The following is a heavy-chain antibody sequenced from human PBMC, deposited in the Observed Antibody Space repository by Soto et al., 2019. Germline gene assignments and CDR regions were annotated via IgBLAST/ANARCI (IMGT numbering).Heavy chain of an antibody. J-gene: IGHJ3*01. D-gene: IGHD3-16*01. CDR2: IYSGGNT. CDR3: VRWGSVDAFDV. CDR1: GLSVSSKS. V-gene: IGHV3-66*01. Sequence: EVQLVESGGDLVQPGGSLRLSCAASGLSVSSKSMSWVRQPPGKGLEWVSVIYSGGNTYYSDSVKGRSTISRDNSKNTLYLQMSSLRAEDPAVYYCVRWGSVDAFDVWGQGTMVTVSS.